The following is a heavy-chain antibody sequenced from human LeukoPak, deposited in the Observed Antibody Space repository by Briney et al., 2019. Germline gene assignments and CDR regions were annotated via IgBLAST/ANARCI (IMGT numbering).Heavy chain of an antibody. J-gene: IGHJ4*02. V-gene: IGHV4-59*01. CDR3: ARRSLGQLVLDY. CDR2: VYYSGST. D-gene: IGHD6-6*01. Sequence: PSETLSLTCTVSGASIRSYFWSWIRQTPGKGLQWIGYVYYSGSTNYNPSLKSRVTISVDTSKNQFSLKLTSVTAADTAVYYCARRSLGQLVLDYWGQGALVTVSS. CDR1: GASIRSYF.